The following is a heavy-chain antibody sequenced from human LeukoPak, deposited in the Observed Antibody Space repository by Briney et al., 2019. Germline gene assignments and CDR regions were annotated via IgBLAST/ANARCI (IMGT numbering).Heavy chain of an antibody. CDR1: GFSFSSYW. V-gene: IGHV3-7*01. CDR3: AREAMTTLSLDH. D-gene: IGHD4-17*01. J-gene: IGHJ4*02. CDR2: IKQDGSVK. Sequence: PGGSLRLSCAASGFSFSSYWMSWVRQAPGKGLEWVANIKQDGSVKNDVDSVKGRFTISRDNAKNSLYLQMNSLRAEDTAVYYCAREAMTTLSLDHWGQGTLVTVSS.